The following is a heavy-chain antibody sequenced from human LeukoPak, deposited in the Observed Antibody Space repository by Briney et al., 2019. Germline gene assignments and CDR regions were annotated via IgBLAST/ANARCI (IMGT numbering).Heavy chain of an antibody. Sequence: PSQTLSLTCTVSGGSISSGTYYWTWIRQHPEKGLEWIGYIYYSGSTYYNPSLKTRVTMSVDTSKNQFSLKLSSVTAADTAVYYCARRAGRHFDYWGQGTLVTVSS. CDR2: IYYSGST. V-gene: IGHV4-31*03. CDR3: ARRAGRHFDY. J-gene: IGHJ4*02. D-gene: IGHD6-13*01. CDR1: GGSISSGTYY.